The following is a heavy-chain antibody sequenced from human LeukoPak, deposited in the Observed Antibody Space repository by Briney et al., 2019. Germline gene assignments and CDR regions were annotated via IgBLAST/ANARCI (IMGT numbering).Heavy chain of an antibody. J-gene: IGHJ4*02. CDR2: INHSGST. CDR3: AKTKLDWLLFDF. Sequence: KPSETLSLTCAVYGGSFSGYYWSWIRQPPGKGLEWIGEINHSGSTNYNPSLKSRVTISVDTSKNQFSLKLSSVTAADTALYYCAKTKLDWLLFDFWGQGILVTVSS. CDR1: GGSFSGYY. D-gene: IGHD3-9*01. V-gene: IGHV4-34*01.